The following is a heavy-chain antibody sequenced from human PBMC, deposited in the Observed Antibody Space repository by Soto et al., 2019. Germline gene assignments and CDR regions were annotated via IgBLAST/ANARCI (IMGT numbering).Heavy chain of an antibody. CDR3: ARAHPAYDFWSGYKFDP. Sequence: GESLKISCKGSGYSFTSYWIGWVRQMPGKGLEWMGIIYPGDSDTRYSPSFQGQVTISADKSISTAYLQWSSLKASDTAMYYCARAHPAYDFWSGYKFDPWGQGTLVTVSS. J-gene: IGHJ5*02. CDR2: IYPGDSDT. V-gene: IGHV5-51*01. D-gene: IGHD3-3*01. CDR1: GYSFTSYW.